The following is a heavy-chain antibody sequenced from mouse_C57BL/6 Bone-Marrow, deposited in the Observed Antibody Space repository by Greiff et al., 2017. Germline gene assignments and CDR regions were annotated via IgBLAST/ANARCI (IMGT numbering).Heavy chain of an antibody. Sequence: QVQLKQPGAELVRPGTSVKLSCKASGYTFTSYWMHWVKQRPGQGLEWIGVIDPSDSYTNYNQKFKGKATLTVDTSSSTAYMQLSSLTSEDSAVYYCASIVTTRYYAMDYWGQGTSGTVSS. V-gene: IGHV1-59*01. CDR3: ASIVTTRYYAMDY. CDR2: IDPSDSYT. D-gene: IGHD2-5*01. CDR1: GYTFTSYW. J-gene: IGHJ4*01.